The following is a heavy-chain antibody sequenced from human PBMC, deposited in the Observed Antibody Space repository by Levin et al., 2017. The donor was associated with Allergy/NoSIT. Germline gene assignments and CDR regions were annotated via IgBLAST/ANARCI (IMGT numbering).Heavy chain of an antibody. CDR2: ISGSGGST. CDR1: GFTFSSYA. D-gene: IGHD2-15*01. V-gene: IGHV3-23*01. J-gene: IGHJ4*02. Sequence: LSLTCAASGFTFSSYAMSWVRQAPGKGLEWVSGISGSGGSTYYADSVKGRFTISRDNSKNTLYLQMNSLRAEDTAVYYCAKETLVVVVAATEDWGQGTLVTVSS. CDR3: AKETLVVVVAATED.